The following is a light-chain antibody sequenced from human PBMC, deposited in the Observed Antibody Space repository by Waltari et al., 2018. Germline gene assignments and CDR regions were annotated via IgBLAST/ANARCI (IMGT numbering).Light chain of an antibody. V-gene: IGKV2-28*01. CDR2: LGS. CDR3: QQYYTSPLT. CDR1: QSLLHSNGYNY. Sequence: DIVMTQSPLSLPVTPGEPASISCRSSQSLLHSNGYNYLDWYLQKPGQSPQLLIYLGSNRASGVPDRFSGSGSGTDFTLTISSLQAEDVAVYYCQQYYTSPLTFGGGTKVEI. J-gene: IGKJ4*01.